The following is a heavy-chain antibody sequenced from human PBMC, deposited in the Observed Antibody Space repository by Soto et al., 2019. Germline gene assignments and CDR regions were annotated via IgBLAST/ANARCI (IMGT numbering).Heavy chain of an antibody. CDR2: IIPMFGTA. V-gene: IGHV1-69*01. J-gene: IGHJ4*02. CDR1: GDTFSSYA. Sequence: QVQLVQSGAEVKKPGSSVKVSCKASGDTFSSYAINWVRQAPGQGLEWMGGIIPMFGTANYAQKFKGRVTITAGESTGTVYMGLGSLRSEDTAVYYCARVGPAHYYDSSGYYSPLDYWGQGTLVTVSS. CDR3: ARVGPAHYYDSSGYYSPLDY. D-gene: IGHD3-22*01.